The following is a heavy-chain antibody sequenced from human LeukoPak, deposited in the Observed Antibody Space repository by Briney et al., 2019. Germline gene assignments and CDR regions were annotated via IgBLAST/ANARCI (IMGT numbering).Heavy chain of an antibody. J-gene: IGHJ5*02. CDR3: ARDHEAYYDSSGYYKGSWFDP. D-gene: IGHD3-22*01. V-gene: IGHV1-18*01. CDR2: ISAYNGNT. CDR1: GYSLTELP. Sequence: ASVKVSCKVSGYSLTELPMHWVRQAPGKGLEWMGWISAYNGNTNYAQKLQGRVTMTTDTSTSTAYMELRSLRSDDTAVYYCARDHEAYYDSSGYYKGSWFDPWGQGTLVTVSS.